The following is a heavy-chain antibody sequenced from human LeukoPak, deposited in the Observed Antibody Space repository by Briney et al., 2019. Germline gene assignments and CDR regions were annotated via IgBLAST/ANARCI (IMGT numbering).Heavy chain of an antibody. Sequence: SETLSLTCTVSGGSISSYYWSWIRQPAGKGLEWIGRIYTSGSTNYNPSLKSRVTMSVDTSKNQFSLKLSSVTAADTAVYYCAQGSSSSVFTHFGPYYFDYWGQGTLVTVSS. D-gene: IGHD6-6*01. CDR2: IYTSGST. V-gene: IGHV4-4*07. CDR3: AQGSSSSVFTHFGPYYFDY. J-gene: IGHJ4*02. CDR1: GGSISSYY.